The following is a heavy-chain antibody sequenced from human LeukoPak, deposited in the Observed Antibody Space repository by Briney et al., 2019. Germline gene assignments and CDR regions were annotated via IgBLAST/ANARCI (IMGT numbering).Heavy chain of an antibody. D-gene: IGHD6-6*01. Sequence: PGGSLRLSCAASGFTFSSYWMSWVRQAPGKGLEWVANIKQDGSEKYYVDSVKGRFTISRDNAKNTLYLQMNSLRAEDTAVYYCARDRIEYSSSLGGYYYYYYMDVWGKGTTVTVSS. J-gene: IGHJ6*03. V-gene: IGHV3-7*01. CDR3: ARDRIEYSSSLGGYYYYYYMDV. CDR2: IKQDGSEK. CDR1: GFTFSSYW.